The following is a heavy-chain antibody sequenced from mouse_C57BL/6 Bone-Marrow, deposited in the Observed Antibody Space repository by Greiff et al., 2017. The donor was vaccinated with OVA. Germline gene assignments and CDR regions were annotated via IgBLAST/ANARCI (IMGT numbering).Heavy chain of an antibody. CDR2: ISDGGSYT. Sequence: DVMLVESGGGLVKPGGSLKLSCAASGFTFSSYAMSWVRQTPEKRLEWVATISDGGSYTYYPDNVKGRFTISRDNAKNNLYLQMSHLKSEDTAMYDCARDYYGTPFDYWGQGTTLTVSS. CDR1: GFTFSSYA. D-gene: IGHD1-1*01. V-gene: IGHV5-4*01. J-gene: IGHJ2*01. CDR3: ARDYYGTPFDY.